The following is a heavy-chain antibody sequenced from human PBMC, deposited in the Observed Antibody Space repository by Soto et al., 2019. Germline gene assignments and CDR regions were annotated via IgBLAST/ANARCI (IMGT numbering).Heavy chain of an antibody. CDR3: AKDLRPDGRYDLDY. V-gene: IGHV3-23*01. CDR1: GFNFRIYA. D-gene: IGHD1-26*01. J-gene: IGHJ4*02. Sequence: GGSLRLSCAASGFNFRIYAMNWVRQAPGKGLEWVAVMIGDGTSWDYADSVRGRFTISRDNSKNTLYLQMNSLRAEDTAVYYCAKDLRPDGRYDLDYWGQGTRVTVSS. CDR2: MIGDGTSW.